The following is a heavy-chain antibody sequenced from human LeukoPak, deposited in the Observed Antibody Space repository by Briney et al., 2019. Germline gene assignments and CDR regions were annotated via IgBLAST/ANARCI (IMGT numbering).Heavy chain of an antibody. CDR1: GYSFTSYW. CDR3: ARQNLNYYDSSDDYYFDY. V-gene: IGHV5-51*01. Sequence: GESLKISCKGSGYSFTSYWIGWVRQMPGKGLEWTGIIYPGDSDTRYSPSFQGQVTISADKSISTAYLQWSSLKASDTAMYYCARQNLNYYDSSDDYYFDYWGQGTLVTVSS. CDR2: IYPGDSDT. D-gene: IGHD3-22*01. J-gene: IGHJ4*02.